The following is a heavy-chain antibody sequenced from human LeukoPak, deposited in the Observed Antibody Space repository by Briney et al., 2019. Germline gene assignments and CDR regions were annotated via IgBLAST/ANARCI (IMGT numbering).Heavy chain of an antibody. CDR1: GYTFTTYA. Sequence: ASVKVSCKASGYTFTTYAMNWVRQAPGQGLEWMGWINTNTRNPTYAQGFTGRFVFSLDTSVSTAYLQISSLKAEDTAVYYCASPHAPYSSSGMDVWGKGPTFTVSS. D-gene: IGHD2-2*01. CDR2: INTNTRNP. CDR3: ASPHAPYSSSGMDV. J-gene: IGHJ6*04. V-gene: IGHV7-4-1*02.